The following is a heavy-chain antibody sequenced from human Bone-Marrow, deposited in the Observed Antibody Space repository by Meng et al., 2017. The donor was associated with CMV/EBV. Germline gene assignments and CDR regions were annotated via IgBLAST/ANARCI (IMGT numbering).Heavy chain of an antibody. D-gene: IGHD6-13*01. V-gene: IGHV1-69*04. Sequence: SAKVSCKASGGTFSSYTISWVRQAPGQGLEWLGRIIPILGISTYAQKFQGRVTIVADKPTSTAYMELSSLISEDTAVYYCARERGLQQLVVDYWGQGTLVTVSS. CDR1: GGTFSSYT. CDR2: IIPILGIS. CDR3: ARERGLQQLVVDY. J-gene: IGHJ4*02.